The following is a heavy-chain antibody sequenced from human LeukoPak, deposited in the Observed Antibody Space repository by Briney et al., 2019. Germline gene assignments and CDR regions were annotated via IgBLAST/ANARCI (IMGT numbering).Heavy chain of an antibody. V-gene: IGHV3-15*01. Sequence: PGGSLGLSCAASGLTFNNAWMSWVRQAPGKGLEWVGRIRSRSAGGTTDYGVPVKGRFTISRDDSKNTLYLQMNSLKTEDTAVYYCSTGGGTHDYWGQGTLVTVSS. J-gene: IGHJ4*02. CDR3: STGGGTHDY. CDR1: GLTFNNAW. D-gene: IGHD2-15*01. CDR2: IRSRSAGGTT.